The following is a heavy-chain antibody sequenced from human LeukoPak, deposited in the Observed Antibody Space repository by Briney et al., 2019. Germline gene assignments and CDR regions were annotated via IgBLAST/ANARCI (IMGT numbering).Heavy chain of an antibody. J-gene: IGHJ4*02. CDR2: IRSKVYGGAT. CDR3: SRSRRVLCTGACYSFDY. CDR1: GFTFGDYA. Sequence: GGSLRLSCTASGFTFGDYAMSWFRQAPGKGPEWVGFIRSKVYGGATEYAASVKGRFIISRDDSKSIAYLQMNSLETEDTAVYYCSRSRRVLCTGACYSFDYWGQGTLVTVSS. D-gene: IGHD2-8*02. V-gene: IGHV3-49*03.